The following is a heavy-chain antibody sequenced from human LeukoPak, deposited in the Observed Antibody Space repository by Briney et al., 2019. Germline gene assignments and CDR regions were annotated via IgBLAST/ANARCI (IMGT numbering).Heavy chain of an antibody. J-gene: IGHJ6*03. V-gene: IGHV3-21*01. D-gene: IGHD5-24*01. CDR1: GFTFSSYS. CDR3: ARDRDGYNYYYYYMDV. CDR2: ISSSSSYI. Sequence: GGSLRLSCAASGFTFSSYSMNWVRQAPGKGLEWVSSISSSSSYIYYADSVKGRFTISRDNAKNSLYLQMNSLRAEDTAVYYCARDRDGYNYYYYYMDVWGKGTTVTVSS.